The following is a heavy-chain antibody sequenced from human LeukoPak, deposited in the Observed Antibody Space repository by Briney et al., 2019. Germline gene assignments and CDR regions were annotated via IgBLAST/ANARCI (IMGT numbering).Heavy chain of an antibody. CDR1: GYTFTGYY. V-gene: IGHV1-2*06. D-gene: IGHD6-19*01. J-gene: IGHJ5*02. Sequence: ASVKVSCKASGYTFTGYYMHWVRQAPGQGLEWMGRINPNSGGTNYAQKFQGRVTMTRDTSISTAYMELSRLRSDDTAVYYCARDRDNSSGWYVWFDLWGQGTLVTVSS. CDR2: INPNSGGT. CDR3: ARDRDNSSGWYVWFDL.